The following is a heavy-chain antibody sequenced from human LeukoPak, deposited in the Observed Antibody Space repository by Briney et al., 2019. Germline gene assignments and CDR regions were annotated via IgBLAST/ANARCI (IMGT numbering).Heavy chain of an antibody. D-gene: IGHD3-10*01. Sequence: GGSLRLSCATSGFTFISYAMHWVRQAPGKGLEWAAVISYDGSIKYYADSVKGRFTISRDNSKNTLYLQRNSLRAEDTAVYYCARDQGGPNRSGNYSMDVWGQGTTFTVSS. CDR1: GFTFISYA. V-gene: IGHV3-30-3*01. CDR2: ISYDGSIK. CDR3: ARDQGGPNRSGNYSMDV. J-gene: IGHJ6*02.